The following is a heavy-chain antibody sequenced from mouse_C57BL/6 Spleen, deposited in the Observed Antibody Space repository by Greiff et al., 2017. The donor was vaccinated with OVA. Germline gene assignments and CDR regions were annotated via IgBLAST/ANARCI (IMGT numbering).Heavy chain of an antibody. V-gene: IGHV1-26*01. CDR3: ASSGQLRSHFDY. CDR1: GYTFTDYY. CDR2: INPNNGGT. J-gene: IGHJ2*01. Sequence: EVQLQQSGPELVKPGASVKISCKASGYTFTDYYMNWVKQSHGKSLEWIGDINPNNGGTSYNQKFKGKATLTVDKSSSTAYMELRSLTSEDSAVYYCASSGQLRSHFDYWGQGTTLTVSS. D-gene: IGHD3-2*02.